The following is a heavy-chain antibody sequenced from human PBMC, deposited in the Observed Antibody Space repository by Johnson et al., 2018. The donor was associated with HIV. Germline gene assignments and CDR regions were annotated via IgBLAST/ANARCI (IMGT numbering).Heavy chain of an antibody. D-gene: IGHD6-13*01. CDR3: AREGEGYSSSWYDAFDI. CDR2: INVDGSER. Sequence: EVQLVESGGGVVRPGGSLRLSCAASGFTFDDYAMTWVRQAPGKGLEWVANINVDGSERYYADSVRGRFPISRDNSKNTLYLQMNSLRAEDTAVYYCAREGEGYSSSWYDAFDIWGQGTMVTVSS. V-gene: IGHV3-7*01. CDR1: GFTFDDYA. J-gene: IGHJ3*02.